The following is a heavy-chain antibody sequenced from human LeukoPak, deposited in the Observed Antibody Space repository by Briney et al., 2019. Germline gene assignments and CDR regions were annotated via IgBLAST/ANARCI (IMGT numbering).Heavy chain of an antibody. J-gene: IGHJ6*03. Sequence: SETLSLTCAVYGGSFSGYYWSWIRQPPGKGLEWIGEIDHSGSTNYNPSLKSRVTISVDTSKNQFSLKLSSVTAADTAVYYCARGAPLDWCSSTSCRQYYYYYMDVWGKGTTVTVSS. CDR1: GGSFSGYY. D-gene: IGHD2-2*01. CDR2: IDHSGST. V-gene: IGHV4-34*01. CDR3: ARGAPLDWCSSTSCRQYYYYYMDV.